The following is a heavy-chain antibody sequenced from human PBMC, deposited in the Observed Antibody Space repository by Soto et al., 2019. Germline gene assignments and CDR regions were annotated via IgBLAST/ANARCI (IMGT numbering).Heavy chain of an antibody. Sequence: PGESLKISCKGSGYSFTSYWISWVRQMPGKGLEWMGRIDPSDSYTNYSPSFQGHVTISADKSISTAYLQWSSLKASDTAMYYCARAGYGSGSPERIDPWGQGTLVTVSS. CDR3: ARAGYGSGSPERIDP. CDR1: GYSFTSYW. D-gene: IGHD3-10*01. V-gene: IGHV5-10-1*01. CDR2: IDPSDSYT. J-gene: IGHJ5*02.